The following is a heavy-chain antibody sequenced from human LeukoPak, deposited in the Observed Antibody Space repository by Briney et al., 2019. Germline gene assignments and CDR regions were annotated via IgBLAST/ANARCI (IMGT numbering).Heavy chain of an antibody. J-gene: IGHJ4*02. CDR3: ARDGGNTAMVDFDY. V-gene: IGHV3-30*03. D-gene: IGHD5-18*01. Sequence: GGSLRLSCAASGFTFSSYGMHWVRQAPGKGLEWVAVISYDGSNKYYADSVKGRFTISRDNSKNTLYLQMNSLRAEDTAVYYCARDGGNTAMVDFDYWGQGTLVTVSS. CDR2: ISYDGSNK. CDR1: GFTFSSYG.